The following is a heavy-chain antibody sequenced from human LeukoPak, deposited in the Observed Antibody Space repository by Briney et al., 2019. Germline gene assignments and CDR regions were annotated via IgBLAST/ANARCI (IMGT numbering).Heavy chain of an antibody. CDR1: GCTFSSYA. D-gene: IGHD2-15*01. CDR3: ASLPQDIVVVVAATHIGY. CDR2: IIPILGIA. Sequence: ASVKLSCKASGCTFSSYAISWVRQAPGQGLEWVGRIIPILGIANYAHKFQGRVTITADKSTSTAYMELSSLRSEDTAVYYCASLPQDIVVVVAATHIGYWGQGTLVTVSS. V-gene: IGHV1-69*04. J-gene: IGHJ4*02.